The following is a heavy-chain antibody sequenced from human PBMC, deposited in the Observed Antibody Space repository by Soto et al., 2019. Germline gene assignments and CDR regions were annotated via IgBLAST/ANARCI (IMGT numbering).Heavy chain of an antibody. CDR2: ISSSSYI. Sequence: GGSLRLSCAASGFTFSSYSMNWVRQAPGKGLEWVSSISSSSYIYYADSVKGRFTISRDNAKNSLYLQMNSLRAEDTAVYYCARDAGAAAGTFDYWGQGTLVTVSS. D-gene: IGHD6-13*01. J-gene: IGHJ4*02. CDR1: GFTFSSYS. CDR3: ARDAGAAAGTFDY. V-gene: IGHV3-21*01.